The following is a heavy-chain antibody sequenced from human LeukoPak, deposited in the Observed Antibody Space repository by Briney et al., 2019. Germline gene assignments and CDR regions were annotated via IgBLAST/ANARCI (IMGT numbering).Heavy chain of an antibody. CDR3: ARDRGFSYGIDF. V-gene: IGHV3-7*04. CDR2: IQQDGSEK. CDR1: GFTLSGYW. J-gene: IGHJ4*02. D-gene: IGHD5-18*01. Sequence: GGSLRLSCAASGFTLSGYWMIWLRQAPGKGLEWVANIQQDGSEKYYVDSVKGRFTISRDNAKKSLFLPVSSLRGEDTAVYYCARDRGFSYGIDFWGQGTLVTVSS.